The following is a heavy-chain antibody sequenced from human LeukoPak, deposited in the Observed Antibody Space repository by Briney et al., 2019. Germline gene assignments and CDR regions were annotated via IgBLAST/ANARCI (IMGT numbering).Heavy chain of an antibody. J-gene: IGHJ4*02. D-gene: IGHD5-18*01. CDR2: IHYTGST. CDR1: GGSISANTDY. V-gene: IGHV4-39*07. Sequence: SETLSLTCTVSGGSISANTDYWGWIRQSPGRGLEWIGNIHYTGSTYYNPSLKSRVTISVDTAENQFSLKVTSVTAADTAVYYCARDLSLGYEYYFDYWGQGTLVTVSS. CDR3: ARDLSLGYEYYFDY.